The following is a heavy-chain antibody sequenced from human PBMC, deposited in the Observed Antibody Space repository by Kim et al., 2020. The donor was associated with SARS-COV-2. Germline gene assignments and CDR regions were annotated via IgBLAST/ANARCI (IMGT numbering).Heavy chain of an antibody. V-gene: IGHV1-2*02. J-gene: IGHJ4*02. CDR3: ARDDTADDQFFDY. D-gene: IGHD1-1*01. Sequence: ASVKVSCKASGYTFTDHFLHWIRQAPGQGLEWMGWINPNGGGTDYAKKFQDRITMTRDTSINTVFLELSRLKFDDTAFYFSARDDTADDQFFDYWGQGNL. CDR2: INPNGGGT. CDR1: GYTFTDHF.